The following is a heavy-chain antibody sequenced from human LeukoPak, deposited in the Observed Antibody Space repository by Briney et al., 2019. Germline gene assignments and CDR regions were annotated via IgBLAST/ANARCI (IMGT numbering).Heavy chain of an antibody. CDR2: ISVASNT. D-gene: IGHD3-3*01. CDR1: GFTFSSYA. CDR3: ADYGVSGVRSNFY. J-gene: IGHJ4*02. Sequence: SGGSLRLSCAASGFTFSSYAMSWVRQAPGKGLEWVSTISVASNTFYADSVKGRFTISRDNSKNTVYLQMTSLRADDTAVYYCADYGVSGVRSNFYWGQGTLVPVSS. V-gene: IGHV3-23*01.